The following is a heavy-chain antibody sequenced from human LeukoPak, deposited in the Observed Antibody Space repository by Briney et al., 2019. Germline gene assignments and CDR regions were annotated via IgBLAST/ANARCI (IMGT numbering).Heavy chain of an antibody. CDR1: GGSISSGGYY. Sequence: SETLSLTCTVSGGSISSGGYYWSSIRQHPGKDLEWIGYIYYSGSPYNNPSLRNRVTISLDTSKNQFSLKLSSVTAADTAVYYCARDRKGYPLDYWGQGTLVTVSS. J-gene: IGHJ4*02. D-gene: IGHD6-13*01. CDR3: ARDRKGYPLDY. V-gene: IGHV4-31*03. CDR2: IYYSGSP.